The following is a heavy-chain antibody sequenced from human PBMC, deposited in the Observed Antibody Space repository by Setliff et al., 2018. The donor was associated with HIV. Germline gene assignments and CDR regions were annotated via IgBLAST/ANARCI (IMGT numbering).Heavy chain of an antibody. CDR2: IYPGDSDT. Sequence: GESLKISCKGSGYSFSSYWIGWVRQMPGRGLEWMGIIYPGDSDTRYNPSFQGQVTISADKSISTAYLQWSSLKASDTAMYYCARRPVSDTFDVWGQGTMVTVSS. CDR1: GYSFSSYW. J-gene: IGHJ3*01. CDR3: ARRPVSDTFDV. V-gene: IGHV5-51*01.